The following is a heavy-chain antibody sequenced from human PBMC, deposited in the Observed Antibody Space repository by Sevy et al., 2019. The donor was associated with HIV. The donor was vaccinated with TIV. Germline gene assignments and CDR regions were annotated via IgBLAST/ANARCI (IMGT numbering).Heavy chain of an antibody. CDR3: ARDLHNRRAVAGPYGGRGLDI. D-gene: IGHD6-19*01. J-gene: IGHJ3*02. CDR2: IYYSGST. V-gene: IGHV4-59*01. Sequence: AENLSLTCTVSGGSISSYYWSWIRQPPGKGLERIGYIYYSGSTNYNPSLKSRVTISVDTSKNQFSLKLSSVTASDTAVYYCARDLHNRRAVAGPYGGRGLDIWGQGTMVIVSS. CDR1: GGSISSYY.